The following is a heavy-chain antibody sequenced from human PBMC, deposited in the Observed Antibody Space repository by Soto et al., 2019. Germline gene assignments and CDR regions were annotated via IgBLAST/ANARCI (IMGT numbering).Heavy chain of an antibody. CDR2: INPNSGGT. CDR1: GYTFTGYY. J-gene: IGHJ4*02. CDR3: ARSGPRYYYDSSGALDY. D-gene: IGHD3-22*01. Sequence: QVQLVQSGAEVKKPGASVKVSCKASGYTFTGYYMHWVRQAPGQGLEWMGWINPNSGGTNYAQKFQGRVTMTSDTSISTAYMELSRLRSDDTAVYYCARSGPRYYYDSSGALDYWGQGTLVTVSS. V-gene: IGHV1-2*02.